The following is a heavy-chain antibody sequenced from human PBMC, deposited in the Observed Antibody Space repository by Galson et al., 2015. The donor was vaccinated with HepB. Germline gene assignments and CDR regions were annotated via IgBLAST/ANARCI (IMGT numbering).Heavy chain of an antibody. CDR1: GFTFTTYR. J-gene: IGHJ4*02. Sequence: SLRLSCAASGFTFTTYRMHWVRQAPGKGLVWVSRINSDGSYTNYADSVKGRFTISRDNAKNTLYLQMSSLRAEDTAVYYCARETGETDTGFTDYWGQGTLVTVSS. CDR3: ARETGETDTGFTDY. V-gene: IGHV3-74*01. D-gene: IGHD1-1*01. CDR2: INSDGSYT.